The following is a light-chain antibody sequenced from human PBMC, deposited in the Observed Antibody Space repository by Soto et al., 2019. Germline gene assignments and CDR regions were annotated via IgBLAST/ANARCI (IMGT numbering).Light chain of an antibody. CDR1: QTISNT. J-gene: IGKJ4*01. V-gene: IGKV3-15*01. Sequence: EVVMTQSPATLSVSPGDKVSLSCRANQTISNTLAWYQQKPGQAPRLLIYAASTRATGVSVRFSGSGSGTEFTLTISSLQSEDFTIYYCQYYNNWLATFGGGTKVEIK. CDR2: AAS. CDR3: QYYNNWLAT.